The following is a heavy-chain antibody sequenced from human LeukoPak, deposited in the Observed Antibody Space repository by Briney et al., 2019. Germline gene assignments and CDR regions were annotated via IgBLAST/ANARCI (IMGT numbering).Heavy chain of an antibody. Sequence: PGGSLRLSCAASGFTFSDLYMDWVRQAPGKGLEWVGRTRNKARSYTTEYAASVKGRFTISRDDSKNSLYLQMNSLKTEDTAVFYCARVVAAAGYTYDYWGQGTLVTVSS. CDR3: ARVVAAAGYTYDY. J-gene: IGHJ4*02. CDR1: GFTFSDLY. CDR2: TRNKARSYTT. V-gene: IGHV3-72*01. D-gene: IGHD6-13*01.